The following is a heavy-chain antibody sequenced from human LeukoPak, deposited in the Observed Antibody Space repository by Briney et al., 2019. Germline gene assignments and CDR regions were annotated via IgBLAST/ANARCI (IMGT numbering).Heavy chain of an antibody. D-gene: IGHD5/OR15-5a*01. Sequence: GGSLRLSCVASRFTLDDFAMHWVRQPPGKGLEWVSGITWISCKTDYADSLKGRFTISRDNAKNSLYLQMNSLSAEDRALCYCVRLGLSVRNAFDIWGQGRKVTVSS. CDR3: VRLGLSVRNAFDI. V-gene: IGHV3-9*01. J-gene: IGHJ3*02. CDR2: ITWISCKT. CDR1: RFTLDDFA.